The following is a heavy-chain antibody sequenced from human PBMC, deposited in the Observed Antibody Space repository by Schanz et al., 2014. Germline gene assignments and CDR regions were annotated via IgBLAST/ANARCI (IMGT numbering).Heavy chain of an antibody. CDR3: ARSGTTNFDY. D-gene: IGHD1-7*01. J-gene: IGHJ4*02. CDR1: GFTFTNAW. V-gene: IGHV3-66*01. CDR2: FYSGGRT. Sequence: EVELVESGGGLVKPGGSLRLSCVVSGFTFTNAWMSWVRQAPGKGLEWVSSFYSGGRTYSADSVKGRFTMSRDNSKNTVYLEMNSLTAEDTAVYYCARSGTTNFDYWGQGTQVTVSS.